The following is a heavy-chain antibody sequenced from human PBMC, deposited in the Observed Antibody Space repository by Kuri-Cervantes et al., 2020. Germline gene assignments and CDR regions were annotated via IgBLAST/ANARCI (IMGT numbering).Heavy chain of an antibody. CDR1: GGTFSSYA. D-gene: IGHD3-10*01. J-gene: IGHJ4*02. Sequence: PVKVSCTASGGTFSSYAISWVRQAPGQGLEWMGGIIPIFGTANYAQKLQGRVTMTTDTSTSTAYMELRSLRSDDTAVYYCARTTYYYGSVDYWGQGTLVTVSS. CDR2: IIPIFGTA. V-gene: IGHV1-69*05. CDR3: ARTTYYYGSVDY.